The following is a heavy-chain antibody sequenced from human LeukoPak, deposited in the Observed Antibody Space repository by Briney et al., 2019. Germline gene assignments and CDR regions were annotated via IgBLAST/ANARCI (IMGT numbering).Heavy chain of an antibody. D-gene: IGHD3-10*01. CDR1: GGSISSYY. Sequence: SETLSLACTVSGGSISSYYWSWIRQPPGKGLEWIGYIYYSGSTNYNPSLKSRVTIPVDTSKNQFSLKLSSVTAADTAVYYCARGGSGRLPFDYWGQGTLVTVSS. CDR2: IYYSGST. CDR3: ARGGSGRLPFDY. J-gene: IGHJ4*02. V-gene: IGHV4-59*12.